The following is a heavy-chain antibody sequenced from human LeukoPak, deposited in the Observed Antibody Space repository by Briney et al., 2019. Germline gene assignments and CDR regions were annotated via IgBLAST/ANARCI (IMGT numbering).Heavy chain of an antibody. V-gene: IGHV3-30*02. J-gene: IGHJ6*02. D-gene: IGHD4-23*01. CDR1: GFTFSSYG. CDR3: ARDNRYGGYSEYGMDV. Sequence: GGSLRLSCAASGFTFSSYGMHWVRQAPGKGLEWVAFIRYDGSNKYYADSVKGRFTISRDNSKNTLYLQMNSLRAEDTAVYYCARDNRYGGYSEYGMDVWGQGTTVTVSS. CDR2: IRYDGSNK.